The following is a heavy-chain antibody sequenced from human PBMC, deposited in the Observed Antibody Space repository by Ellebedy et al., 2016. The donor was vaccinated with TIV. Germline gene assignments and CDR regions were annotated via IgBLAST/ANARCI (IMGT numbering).Heavy chain of an antibody. Sequence: GGSLRLSCAAPGFTFSSYWMSWVRQAPGKGLEWVANINQDGSEKYYVDSVKVRFTISRDNAKNSLYLQMNGLGADDTAVYYCVTDGSYGDYRSPTHAFEFWGQGTMVTVSS. J-gene: IGHJ3*01. CDR2: INQDGSEK. CDR1: GFTFSSYW. D-gene: IGHD4-17*01. V-gene: IGHV3-7*01. CDR3: VTDGSYGDYRSPTHAFEF.